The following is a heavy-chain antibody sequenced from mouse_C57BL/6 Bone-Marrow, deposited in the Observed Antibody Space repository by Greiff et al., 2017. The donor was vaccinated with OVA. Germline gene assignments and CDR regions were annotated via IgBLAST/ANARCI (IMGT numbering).Heavy chain of an antibody. CDR2: IDPETGGT. CDR3: TRPDLYFDY. V-gene: IGHV1-15*01. J-gene: IGHJ2*01. Sequence: QVQLKQSGAELVRPGASVTLSCKASGYTFTDYEMHWVKQTPVHGLEWIGAIDPETGGTAYNQKFKGKAILTADKSSSTAYMELRSLTSEDSAVYYCTRPDLYFDYWGQGTTLTVSS. CDR1: GYTFTDYE.